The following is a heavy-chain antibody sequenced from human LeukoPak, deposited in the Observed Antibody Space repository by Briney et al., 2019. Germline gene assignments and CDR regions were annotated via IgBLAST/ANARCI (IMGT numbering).Heavy chain of an antibody. CDR2: IYSGGST. CDR1: GFSFTTKY. D-gene: IGHD3-3*01. Sequence: GGSLRLSCEASGFSFTTKYMSWVRRAPGKGLEWVSVIYSGGSTYYADSVKARFTISRDKSKSTVYLQMNNLRAEDTAVYYCATDGGRREFDYWGQGTLVTVSS. V-gene: IGHV3-66*01. CDR3: ATDGGRREFDY. J-gene: IGHJ4*02.